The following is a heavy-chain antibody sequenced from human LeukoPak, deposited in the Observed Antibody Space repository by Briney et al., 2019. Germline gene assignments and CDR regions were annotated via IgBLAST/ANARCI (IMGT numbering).Heavy chain of an antibody. CDR2: ISGNGGST. V-gene: IGHV3-64*01. D-gene: IGHD3-22*01. Sequence: PGGSLRLSCTASGFTFSTYTMNWVRQAPGKGLEYVPAISGNGGSTYYANSVKGRFTISRDNSKNTLYLQMGSLRAEDMAVYYCARRIYDSSGPGLDYWGQGTLVTVSS. J-gene: IGHJ4*02. CDR1: GFTFSTYT. CDR3: ARRIYDSSGPGLDY.